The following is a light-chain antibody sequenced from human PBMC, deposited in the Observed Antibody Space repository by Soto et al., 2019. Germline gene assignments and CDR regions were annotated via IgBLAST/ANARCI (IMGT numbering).Light chain of an antibody. CDR1: QSISTY. V-gene: IGKV3-11*01. CDR3: QQRNNWPPGAT. CDR2: DSS. J-gene: IGKJ4*01. Sequence: EIVLTQSPATLSLSPGERATLSCRASQSISTYLAWYQQKPGQSPRLLIYDSSNRATGIPARFSGSGSGTDFTLTISPLEAEDSAVYYCQQRNNWPPGATFGGGNKVEIK.